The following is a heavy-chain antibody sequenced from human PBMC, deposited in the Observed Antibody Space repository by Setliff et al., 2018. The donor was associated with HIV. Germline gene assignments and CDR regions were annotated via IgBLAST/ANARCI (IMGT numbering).Heavy chain of an antibody. V-gene: IGHV4-4*07. J-gene: IGHJ4*02. Sequence: SETLSLTCTVSDSSTYYWSWIRQPAGKGLEWIGRVSSRGDTNYNPSLKSRVTMSVDTSKNQFSLKLTSVTASDTAVYYCAGAAAGNTGPFDLWGQGSPVTVSS. D-gene: IGHD4-17*01. CDR3: AGAAAGNTGPFDL. CDR2: VSSRGDT. CDR1: DSSTYY.